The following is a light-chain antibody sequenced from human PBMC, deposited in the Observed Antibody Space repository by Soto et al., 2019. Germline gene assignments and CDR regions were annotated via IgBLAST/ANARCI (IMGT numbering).Light chain of an antibody. J-gene: IGKJ5*01. CDR2: GGS. V-gene: IGKV3-15*01. CDR3: KQDNNWPFS. CDR1: QGVTTN. Sequence: EIVMTQSPGTLSVSPGERATLSCRAGQGVTTNFAWYKQKSGRSPRLLSSGGSIRATGVPARFGGTGSETDFTLTISGLQSEDSAVYFCKQDNNWPFSFGQGTRLE.